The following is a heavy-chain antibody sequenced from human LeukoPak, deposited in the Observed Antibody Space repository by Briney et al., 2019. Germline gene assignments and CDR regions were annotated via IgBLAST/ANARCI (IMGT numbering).Heavy chain of an antibody. J-gene: IGHJ6*02. Sequence: PGGSLRLSCAGSGFTFSSYDMHWVRQVTGKGLEWVSAIGTVADTYYPDSVKGRFTISRENAKNSLYLQMNSLRVGDTAVYYCARAGSGNRWANYGMDAWGQGTTVIVS. CDR2: IGTVADT. D-gene: IGHD1-1*01. CDR1: GFTFSSYD. V-gene: IGHV3-13*01. CDR3: ARAGSGNRWANYGMDA.